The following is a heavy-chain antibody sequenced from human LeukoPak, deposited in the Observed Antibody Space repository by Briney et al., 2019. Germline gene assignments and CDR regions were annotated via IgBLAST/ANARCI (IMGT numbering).Heavy chain of an antibody. Sequence: KTSETLSLTCTVSGGSISSYYWSWIRQPPGKGLEWIGYIYYSGSTNYNPSLKSRVTISVDTSKNQFSLKLSSVTAADTVVYYCARDRGSGSYPRDYGMDVWGKGTTVTVSS. D-gene: IGHD3-10*01. V-gene: IGHV4-59*01. CDR2: IYYSGST. CDR3: ARDRGSGSYPRDYGMDV. J-gene: IGHJ6*04. CDR1: GGSISSYY.